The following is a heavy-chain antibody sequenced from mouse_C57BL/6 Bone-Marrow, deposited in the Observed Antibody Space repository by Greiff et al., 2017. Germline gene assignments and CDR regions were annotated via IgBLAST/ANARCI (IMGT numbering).Heavy chain of an antibody. CDR3: AGGDCYDDYAMDY. D-gene: IGHD1-1*02. J-gene: IGHJ4*01. CDR2: ILPGSGST. Sequence: VQLQQSGAELMKPGASVKLSCKATGYTFTGYWIEWVKQRPGHGLEWIGEILPGSGSTNYNEKFKGKATFTADKSANTAYMQLSSRTTEDSAIYYCAGGDCYDDYAMDYWGQGTSVTVSS. CDR1: GYTFTGYW. V-gene: IGHV1-9*01.